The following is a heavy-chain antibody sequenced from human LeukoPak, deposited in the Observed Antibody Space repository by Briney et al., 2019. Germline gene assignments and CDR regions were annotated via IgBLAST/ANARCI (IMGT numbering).Heavy chain of an antibody. CDR2: ISGSGGST. D-gene: IGHD6-19*01. Sequence: GGSLRLSCAASGFTFSSYTMTWVRQAPGKGLEWVSGISGSGGSTYYADSVKGRFTISRDNSKNTLYLQMNSLSAGDTAVFYCAKGDSIAVAATPFDYWGQGTLVTVSS. J-gene: IGHJ4*02. CDR1: GFTFSSYT. V-gene: IGHV3-23*01. CDR3: AKGDSIAVAATPFDY.